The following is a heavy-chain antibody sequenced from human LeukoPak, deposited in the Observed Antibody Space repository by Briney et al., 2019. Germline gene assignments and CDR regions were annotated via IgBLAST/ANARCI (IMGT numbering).Heavy chain of an antibody. J-gene: IGHJ4*02. CDR1: GYTLTELS. CDR2: FDPEDGKT. V-gene: IGHV1-24*01. CDR3: ATDPRAVPGTGYFDS. Sequence: GASVKVSCKVSGYTLTELSMHWVRQAPGKGLEWMGGFDPEDGKTTYAHKFQGRATMTEDTSTDTAYMELSSLRSEDTAVYYCATDPRAVPGTGYFDSWGQGTLVTVSS. D-gene: IGHD6-13*01.